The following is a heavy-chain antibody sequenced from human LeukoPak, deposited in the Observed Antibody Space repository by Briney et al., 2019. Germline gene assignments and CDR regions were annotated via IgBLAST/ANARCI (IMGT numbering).Heavy chain of an antibody. Sequence: GTSVKVSCKASGFTFTSSAMQLVRQARGQRLEWIGWIVVGSGNTNYAQKFQERVTITRDMSTSTAYMELSSLRSEDTAVYYCAAGDYSRIYYFDYWGQGTPVTVSS. D-gene: IGHD6-13*01. V-gene: IGHV1-58*02. CDR3: AAGDYSRIYYFDY. CDR2: IVVGSGNT. CDR1: GFTFTSSA. J-gene: IGHJ4*02.